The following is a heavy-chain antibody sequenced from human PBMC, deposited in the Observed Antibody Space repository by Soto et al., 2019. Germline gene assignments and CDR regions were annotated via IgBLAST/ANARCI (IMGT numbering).Heavy chain of an antibody. CDR1: GFTFDDYG. V-gene: IGHV3-20*04. J-gene: IGHJ4*02. CDR3: ARHPPHYYGSGSYYIDYFDY. Sequence: GGSLRLSCAASGFTFDDYGMSWVRQAPGKGLEWVSGINWNGGSTGYADSVKGRFTISRDNAKNSLYLQMNSLRAEDTALYYCARHPPHYYGSGSYYIDYFDYWGQGTLVTVSS. CDR2: INWNGGST. D-gene: IGHD3-10*01.